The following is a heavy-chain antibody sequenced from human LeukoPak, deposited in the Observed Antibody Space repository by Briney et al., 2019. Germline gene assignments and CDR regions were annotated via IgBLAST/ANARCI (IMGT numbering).Heavy chain of an antibody. CDR1: GFTFSSYT. V-gene: IGHV3-23*01. CDR3: AKDFRRYFDWLLFSADY. J-gene: IGHJ4*02. D-gene: IGHD3-9*01. Sequence: PGGSLRLSCAASGFTFSSYTMHWVRQAPGKGLEWVSAISGSGGSTYYADSVKGRFTISRDNSKNTPYLQMNSLRAEDTAVYYCAKDFRRYFDWLLFSADYWGQGTLVTVSS. CDR2: ISGSGGST.